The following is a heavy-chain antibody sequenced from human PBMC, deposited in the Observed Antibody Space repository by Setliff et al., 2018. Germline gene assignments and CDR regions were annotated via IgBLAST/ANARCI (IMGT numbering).Heavy chain of an antibody. J-gene: IGHJ4*02. D-gene: IGHD2-21*01. Sequence: WASVKVSCKASGYTFTSYGFSWVRQAPGQGLEWMGWISVYNGKTKYAQKFQGRVTMTTDTTTRTAYMEVTRLRSDDTAVDYCATEKFPGDWGDYWGQGTLVTVSS. CDR1: GYTFTSYG. V-gene: IGHV1-18*01. CDR3: ATEKFPGDWGDY. CDR2: ISVYNGKT.